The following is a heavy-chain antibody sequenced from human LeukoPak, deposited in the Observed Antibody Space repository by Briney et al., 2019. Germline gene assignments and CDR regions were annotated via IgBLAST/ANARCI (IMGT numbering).Heavy chain of an antibody. D-gene: IGHD3-16*01. CDR1: GYSISSGYY. CDR3: ARGGQYYFDY. Sequence: SETLSLTCTVYGYSISSGYYWGWIRQPPGKGLEWIGSIYHSGSTYYNPSLKSRVTISVDTSKNQFSLKLSSVTAADTAVYYCARGGQYYFDYWGQGTLVTVSS. J-gene: IGHJ4*02. V-gene: IGHV4-38-2*02. CDR2: IYHSGST.